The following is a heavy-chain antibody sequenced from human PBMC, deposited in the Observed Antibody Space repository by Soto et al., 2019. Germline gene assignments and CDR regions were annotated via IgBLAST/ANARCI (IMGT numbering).Heavy chain of an antibody. D-gene: IGHD3-16*02. CDR1: GYTFTSYD. CDR3: ARGRFYDYIWGSYRHDAFDI. J-gene: IGHJ3*02. Sequence: ASAQVSCKADGYTFTSYDINWVRQATGQGLEWMGWMNPNSGNTGYAQKFQGRVTMTRNTSISTAYTELSSLRSEDTAVYYCARGRFYDYIWGSYRHDAFDIWGQGTMVTVSS. V-gene: IGHV1-8*01. CDR2: MNPNSGNT.